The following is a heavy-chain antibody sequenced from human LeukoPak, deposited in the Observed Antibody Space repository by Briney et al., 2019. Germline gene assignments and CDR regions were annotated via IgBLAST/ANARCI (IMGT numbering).Heavy chain of an antibody. J-gene: IGHJ4*02. CDR3: AKASMYKAVAGHLN. Sequence: GRSLRLSCAASGFTFDDYAMHWVRQAPGKGLEWASGISWNSGSIGYADSVKGRFTISRDNAKNSLYLQMNSLRAEDTALYYCAKASMYKAVAGHLNWGQGTLVTVSS. CDR1: GFTFDDYA. CDR2: ISWNSGSI. D-gene: IGHD6-19*01. V-gene: IGHV3-9*01.